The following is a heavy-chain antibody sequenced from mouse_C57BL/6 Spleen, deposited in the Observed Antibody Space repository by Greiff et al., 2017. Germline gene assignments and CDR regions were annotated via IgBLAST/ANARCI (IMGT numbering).Heavy chain of an antibody. D-gene: IGHD2-14*01. CDR1: GYTFTSYW. J-gene: IGHJ4*01. V-gene: IGHV1-55*01. CDR2: IYPGSGST. CDR3: ARNNYGYDGTNYDAMDY. Sequence: QVQLQQPGAELVKPGASVKMSCKASGYTFTSYWITWVKQRPGQGLEWIGDIYPGSGSTNYNEKFKSKATLTVDTSSSTAYMQLSSLTSEDSAVXYCARNNYGYDGTNYDAMDYWGQGTSVTVSS.